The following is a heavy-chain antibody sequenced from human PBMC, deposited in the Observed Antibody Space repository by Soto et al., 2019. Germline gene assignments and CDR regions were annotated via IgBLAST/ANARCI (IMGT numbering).Heavy chain of an antibody. Sequence: QLVESGGGLIQPGGSLRLSCALSGFTVSPGYRIWVRQAPGKALEWVSVIYAGGSTYYPDSVKGRFTLSRDNSKTTLYLQMDSLRTEDTAVYYCAKGRTYIDAFDIWGQGTMVTVSS. CDR1: GFTVSPGY. CDR3: AKGRTYIDAFDI. CDR2: IYAGGST. V-gene: IGHV3-53*01. J-gene: IGHJ3*02.